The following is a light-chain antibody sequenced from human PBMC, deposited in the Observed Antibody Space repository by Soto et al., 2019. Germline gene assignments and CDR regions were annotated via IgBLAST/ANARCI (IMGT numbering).Light chain of an antibody. CDR1: SSDVGGYNY. CDR3: SSYAGSNKLM. CDR2: EVS. Sequence: QSALTQPPSASGSPGQSVTISCTGTSSDVGGYNYVSWYQQHPGKAPKLLIYEVSKRPSGVPDRFSGSKSSNTASLTVSGLQAEDEADYYCSSYAGSNKLMFGGGTKLTVL. J-gene: IGLJ3*02. V-gene: IGLV2-8*01.